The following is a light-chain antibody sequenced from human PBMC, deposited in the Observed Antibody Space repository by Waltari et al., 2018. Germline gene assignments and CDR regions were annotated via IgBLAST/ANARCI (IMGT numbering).Light chain of an antibody. V-gene: IGLV2-14*01. Sequence: QSALTQPASVSGSPGQSITISCTGTSSDVGGYNYISWYQQHPGEAPKLMIYEVSNRPSGVSNRFSGSKSGNTASLTISGLQAEDEADYYCSSYTSASTLVFATGTKVTVL. CDR3: SSYTSASTLV. CDR2: EVS. J-gene: IGLJ1*01. CDR1: SSDVGGYNY.